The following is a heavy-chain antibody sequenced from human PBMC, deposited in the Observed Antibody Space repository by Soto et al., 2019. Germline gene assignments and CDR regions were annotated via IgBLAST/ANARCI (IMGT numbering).Heavy chain of an antibody. CDR2: INPNSGGT. D-gene: IGHD2-15*01. V-gene: IGHV1-2*04. CDR1: GYTFTGYY. J-gene: IGHJ5*02. CDR3: ARTCSGGSCYWFDP. Sequence: ASVKVSCKASGYTFTGYYIHWVRQAPGQGLEWMGWINPNSGGTNYAQKFQGWVTMTRDTSISTAYMELSRLRSDDTAVYYCARTCSGGSCYWFDPWGQGTLVTVSS.